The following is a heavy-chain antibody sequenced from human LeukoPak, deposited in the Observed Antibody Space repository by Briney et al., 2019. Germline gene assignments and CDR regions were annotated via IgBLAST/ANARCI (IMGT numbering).Heavy chain of an antibody. CDR2: IYYSGST. D-gene: IGHD1-26*01. CDR3: ARHEYSGSYYGLSWFDP. Sequence: TSETLSLTCTVSGGSISSSGYYWGWIRQPLGKGLEWIASIYYSGSTYYNPSLKSRVTISVDTSKNQLSLKLSSLTAADTAVYYCARHEYSGSYYGLSWFDPWGQGTLVTVSS. CDR1: GGSISSSGYY. V-gene: IGHV4-39*01. J-gene: IGHJ5*02.